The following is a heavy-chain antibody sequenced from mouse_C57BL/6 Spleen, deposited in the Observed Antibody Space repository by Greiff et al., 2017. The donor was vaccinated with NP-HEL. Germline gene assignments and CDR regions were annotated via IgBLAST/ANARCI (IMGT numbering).Heavy chain of an antibody. CDR1: GFSLTSYG. D-gene: IGHD4-1*01. J-gene: IGHJ4*01. CDR2: LWSGGST. Sequence: VQLKQSGPGLVQPSQRLSITCPVSGFSLTSYGVHWVRQPPGKGLEWLGVLWSGGSTDYNAAFISRLSSSKDNSKSQVFFKMNSLQADDTAIYYCAIPNWDGAMDYWGQGTSVTVSS. V-gene: IGHV2-4*01. CDR3: AIPNWDGAMDY.